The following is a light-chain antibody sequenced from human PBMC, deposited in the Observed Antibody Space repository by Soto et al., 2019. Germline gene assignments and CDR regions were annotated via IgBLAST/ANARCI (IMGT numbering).Light chain of an antibody. CDR1: TGIRTD. CDR3: LQDYNYPWT. V-gene: IGKV1-6*01. Sequence: AIQLTQSPSSLSASVGDRVTITCRASTGIRTDLSCYQQKPGKVPKVLIYAATSLHSGVPSRFSGSGSGTDFTLTISSLQPEDFATYYCLQDYNYPWTFGQGTKVDIK. CDR2: AAT. J-gene: IGKJ1*01.